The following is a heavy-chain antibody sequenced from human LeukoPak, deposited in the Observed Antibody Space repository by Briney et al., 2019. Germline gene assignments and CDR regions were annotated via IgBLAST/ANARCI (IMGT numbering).Heavy chain of an antibody. Sequence: ASVKVSCKASGYTFTSYYMHWVRQAPGQGLEWMGIINPSGGSTSYAQKFQGRVTMTRDMSTSTVYMELSSLRSEDTAVYYCARDMILSPRWESGAFDIWGQGTMVTVSS. V-gene: IGHV1-46*01. CDR1: GYTFTSYY. CDR3: ARDMILSPRWESGAFDI. D-gene: IGHD3-22*01. J-gene: IGHJ3*02. CDR2: INPSGGST.